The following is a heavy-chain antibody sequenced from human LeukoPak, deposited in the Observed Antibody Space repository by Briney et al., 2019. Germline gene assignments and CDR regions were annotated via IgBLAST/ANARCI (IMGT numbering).Heavy chain of an antibody. J-gene: IGHJ4*02. CDR3: ATPRGSSDYFDY. Sequence: GGSLRLSCEASGFSVSTNYMSWVRQAPGKGLEWVSVFYAGGSTYYTDSVKGRFTISRDISKNSLYLQMNSLRAEDTAVYYCATPRGSSDYFDYWGQGTLVTVSS. CDR1: GFSVSTNY. V-gene: IGHV3-66*01. CDR2: FYAGGST. D-gene: IGHD2-2*01.